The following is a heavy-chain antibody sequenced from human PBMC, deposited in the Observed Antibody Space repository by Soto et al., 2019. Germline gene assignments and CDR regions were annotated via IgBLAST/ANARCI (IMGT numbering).Heavy chain of an antibody. CDR3: AVGPASGEFDY. J-gene: IGHJ4*02. Sequence: QVQLVQSGAEVQEPGASVKVSCRASGYTFTTYGMHWVRQAPGQRLEWMGWVNTGNGNTAYSQKFQGRVTITRDTSASTGYMEVSSLSSEDMAVYYCAVGPASGEFDYWGQGTLVTVSS. CDR2: VNTGNGNT. D-gene: IGHD3-3*01. V-gene: IGHV1-3*04. CDR1: GYTFTTYG.